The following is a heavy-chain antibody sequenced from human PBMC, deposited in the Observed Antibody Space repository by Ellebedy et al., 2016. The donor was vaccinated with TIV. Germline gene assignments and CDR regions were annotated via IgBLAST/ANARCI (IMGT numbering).Heavy chain of an antibody. V-gene: IGHV1-18*01. CDR3: ARGSITGTTNYFDY. J-gene: IGHJ4*02. D-gene: IGHD1-7*01. CDR1: GYTFTSYG. Sequence: AASVKVSCKASGYTFTSYGISWVRQAPGQGLEWMGWISAYNGNTNYAQKLQGRVTMTTDTSTSTAYMELRSLRSEDTAVYYCARGSITGTTNYFDYWGQGTLVTVSS. CDR2: ISAYNGNT.